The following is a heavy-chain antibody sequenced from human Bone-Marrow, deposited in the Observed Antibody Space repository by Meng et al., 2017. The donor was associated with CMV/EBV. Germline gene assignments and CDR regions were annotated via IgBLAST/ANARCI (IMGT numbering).Heavy chain of an antibody. V-gene: IGHV1-2*02. J-gene: IGHJ3*02. CDR2: INPNSGGT. Sequence: ASVKVSCKASGYTFTGYYMHWVRQAPGQGLEWMGWINPNSGGTNYAQKFQGRVTMTRDTSISTAYMELSRLRSDDPAVYYCARDYSGSFMDAFDIWGQGTMVTVSS. CDR3: ARDYSGSFMDAFDI. D-gene: IGHD1-26*01. CDR1: GYTFTGYY.